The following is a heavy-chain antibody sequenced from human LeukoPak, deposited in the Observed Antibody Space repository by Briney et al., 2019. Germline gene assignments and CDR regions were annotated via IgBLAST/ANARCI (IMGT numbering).Heavy chain of an antibody. V-gene: IGHV3-21*01. CDR2: ISGSSYSI. D-gene: IGHD6-6*01. Sequence: GGSLRLSCAASGFTFSNAWMHWVRQAPGKGLEWVSSISGSSYSIYYADSVKGRFTISRDNAKNSLYLQMNSLTAEDTAVYYCARSEGRPFDIWGQGTMVTVSS. CDR1: GFTFSNAW. CDR3: ARSEGRPFDI. J-gene: IGHJ3*02.